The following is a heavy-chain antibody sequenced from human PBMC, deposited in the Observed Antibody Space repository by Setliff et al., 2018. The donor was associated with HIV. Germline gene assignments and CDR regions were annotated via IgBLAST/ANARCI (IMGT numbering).Heavy chain of an antibody. CDR3: ARGRPFGKFVDYFDS. Sequence: PSETLSLTCTVSGGSISSGGYYWNWIRQHPGKGLEWIGYIFYNENTQYGPSLKSRVSMSVDTSKNQFSLNLRTVTAADTAIYFCARGRPFGKFVDYFDSWGQGKLVTVSS. CDR1: GGSISSGGYY. D-gene: IGHD2-21*01. V-gene: IGHV4-31*02. CDR2: IFYNENT. J-gene: IGHJ4*02.